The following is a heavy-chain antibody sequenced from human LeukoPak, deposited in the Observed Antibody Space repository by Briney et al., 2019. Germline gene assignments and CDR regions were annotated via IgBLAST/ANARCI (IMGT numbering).Heavy chain of an antibody. CDR1: GFTFSSYA. CDR3: AKGSESGYSYGYSYYYYMDV. CDR2: ISGSGGST. Sequence: GGSLRLSCAVSGFTFSSYAMSWVRQAPGKGLEWVSAISGSGGSTYYADSVKGRFTISRDNSKNTLYLQMNSLRAEDTAVYYCAKGSESGYSYGYSYYYYMDVWGKGTTVTVSS. V-gene: IGHV3-23*01. D-gene: IGHD5-18*01. J-gene: IGHJ6*03.